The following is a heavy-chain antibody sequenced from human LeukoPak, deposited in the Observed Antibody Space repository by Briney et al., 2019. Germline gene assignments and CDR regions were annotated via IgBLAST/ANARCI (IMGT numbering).Heavy chain of an antibody. J-gene: IGHJ4*02. D-gene: IGHD3-22*01. V-gene: IGHV3-23*01. CDR3: AKGWESYYDTSGYYPFDY. CDR2: ISGSGGST. Sequence: GGSLRLSCAASGFTFRSYAMNWVRQAPGKGLEWVSDISGSGGSTFYADSVKGRFFISRDNSENILYLQMNSLRAEDTAIYYCAKGWESYYDTSGYYPFDYWGQGTLVTVSS. CDR1: GFTFRSYA.